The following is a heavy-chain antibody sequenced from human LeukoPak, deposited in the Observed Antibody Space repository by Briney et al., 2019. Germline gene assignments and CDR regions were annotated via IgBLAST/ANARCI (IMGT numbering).Heavy chain of an antibody. CDR3: ARHPYYYYYYMDV. CDR1: GGSISSYY. V-gene: IGHV4-59*08. Sequence: SETLSLTCTVSGGSISSYYWSWIRQPPGKGLEWIGYIYCNGNTIYNPSLKSRVTISVDTSNNQFSLKLISVTAADTAVYYCARHPYYYYYYMDVWGKGTTVTVSS. J-gene: IGHJ6*03. CDR2: IYCNGNT.